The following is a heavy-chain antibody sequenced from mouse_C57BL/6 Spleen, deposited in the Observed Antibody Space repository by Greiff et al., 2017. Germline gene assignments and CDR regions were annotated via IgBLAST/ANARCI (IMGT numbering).Heavy chain of an antibody. CDR3: TRAITTVHFDF. D-gene: IGHD1-1*01. V-gene: IGHV1-15*01. CDR2: IDPETGGT. Sequence: QVQLQQSGAELVRPGASVTLSCKASGYTFTDYEMHWVKQTPVHGLEWIGAIDPETGGTAYNQKFKGKAILTADKSSSTAYMELRSLTSEDSAVYYCTRAITTVHFDFWGTGTTVTVSS. CDR1: GYTFTDYE. J-gene: IGHJ1*03.